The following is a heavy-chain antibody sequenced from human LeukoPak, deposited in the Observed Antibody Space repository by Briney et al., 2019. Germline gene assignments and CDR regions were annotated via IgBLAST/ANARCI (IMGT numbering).Heavy chain of an antibody. CDR1: GGTFSTYA. Sequence: SVKVSCKASGGTFSTYAISWVRQAPGQGLEWMGGIIPILGTANYAQRFQGRVTLTADESSSTAYMALSSLRAEDTAMYYCATTRDYYDTSGYTLLQDWGQGTLVTVSS. V-gene: IGHV1-69*13. CDR3: ATTRDYYDTSGYTLLQD. J-gene: IGHJ1*01. D-gene: IGHD3-22*01. CDR2: IIPILGTA.